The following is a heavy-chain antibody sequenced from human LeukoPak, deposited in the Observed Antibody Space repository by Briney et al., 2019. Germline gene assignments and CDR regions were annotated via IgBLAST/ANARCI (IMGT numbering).Heavy chain of an antibody. V-gene: IGHV3-7*01. CDR3: ARDDLYYDTGDYYYASYFQH. CDR1: GFSFSSYW. CDR2: IRQDESER. J-gene: IGHJ1*01. D-gene: IGHD3-22*01. Sequence: GGSLRLSCEGSGFSFSSYWMTWVRQLPGKGPEWVANIRQDESERYFADSVKGRFTISRDNAKNTLYLQMSSLRAEDTAMYYCARDDLYYDTGDYYYASYFQHWGQGTLVTVSS.